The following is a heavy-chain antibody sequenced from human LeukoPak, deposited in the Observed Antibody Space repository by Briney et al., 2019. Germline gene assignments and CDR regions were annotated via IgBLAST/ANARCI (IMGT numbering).Heavy chain of an antibody. Sequence: SQTLSLTCTVSGGSISGYYWSWSRQAPGKGVEWIGNLYYNRGAWYKSSLKSRVTTSVDTSKNEFSLKLSSVTAADTAVYYCARGLRRAAAGTNWYVPWGQGTLVTVSS. D-gene: IGHD6-13*01. CDR3: ARGLRRAAAGTNWYVP. J-gene: IGHJ5*02. CDR2: LYYNRGA. V-gene: IGHV4-59*01. CDR1: GGSISGYY.